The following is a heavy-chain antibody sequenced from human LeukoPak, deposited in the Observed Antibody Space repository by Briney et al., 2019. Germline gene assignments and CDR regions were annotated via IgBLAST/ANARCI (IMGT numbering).Heavy chain of an antibody. V-gene: IGHV3-33*01. CDR2: IWYDGSNK. CDR1: GFTFSGYG. J-gene: IGHJ4*02. D-gene: IGHD3-22*01. CDR3: ARGDDYYDSSGYYVDY. Sequence: PGGSLRLSCAASGFTFSGYGMHWVRQAPGKGLEWVAVIWYDGSNKYYADSVKGRFTISRDNSKSTLYLQMNSLRAEDTAVYYCARGDDYYDSSGYYVDYWGQGTLVTVSS.